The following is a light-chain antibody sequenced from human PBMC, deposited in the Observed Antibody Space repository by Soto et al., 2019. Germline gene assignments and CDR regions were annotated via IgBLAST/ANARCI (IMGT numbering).Light chain of an antibody. V-gene: IGKV3-11*01. CDR3: QQRYNWPPLT. CDR1: QSVGNY. Sequence: EIVLTQSPATLSLSPGERATLSCRASQSVGNYLAWYQQKPGQAPRLLIYDASSRATGIPARFSGSGSGTDFTLTFSSLEPEDFAVYYCQQRYNWPPLTFGGGTKVEIK. J-gene: IGKJ4*01. CDR2: DAS.